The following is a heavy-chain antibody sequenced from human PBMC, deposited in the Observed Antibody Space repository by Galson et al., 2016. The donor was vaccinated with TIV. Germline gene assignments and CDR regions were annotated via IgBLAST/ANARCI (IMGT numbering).Heavy chain of an antibody. Sequence: SLRLSCAVSGFSFINYGMNWVRQAPGKGLEWVSGIYGSGARSFYADSVKGRFTISRDNSKYTLYLQMNSLRAEDTDVYYCAKVNRDGDYYFYDVDVWGHGTTVIVS. J-gene: IGHJ6*02. V-gene: IGHV3-23*01. CDR3: AKVNRDGDYYFYDVDV. CDR1: GFSFINYG. D-gene: IGHD1-14*01. CDR2: IYGSGARS.